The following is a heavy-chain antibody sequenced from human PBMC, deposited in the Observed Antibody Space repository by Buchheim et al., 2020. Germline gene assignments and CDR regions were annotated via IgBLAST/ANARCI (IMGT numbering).Heavy chain of an antibody. V-gene: IGHV3-7*04. D-gene: IGHD6-6*01. CDR1: GFTFSSYW. Sequence: EVQLVESGGGLVQPGGSLRLSCAASGFTFSSYWMSWVRQAPGKGLEWVANIKQAGSEKYYVDSVKGRFTIYRDNAKNSLYLQMNSLRAEDTAVYYCASEIYSEYSSSSGWFDPWGQGTL. CDR3: ASEIYSEYSSSSGWFDP. CDR2: IKQAGSEK. J-gene: IGHJ5*02.